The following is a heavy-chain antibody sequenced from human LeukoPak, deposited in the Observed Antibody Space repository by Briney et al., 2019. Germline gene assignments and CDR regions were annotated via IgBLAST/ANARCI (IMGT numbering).Heavy chain of an antibody. D-gene: IGHD3-10*01. V-gene: IGHV3-64*01. CDR3: VRRGLIVTEYLER. J-gene: IGHJ1*01. CDR2: ISSNGVST. Sequence: GGSLRLSCAASGFTFSSYAMHWVRQAPGKGLEYVSFISSNGVSTYYANSVKGRFTISRDNAKNSLYLQMNSLRAEDTAVYYCVRRGLIVTEYLERWGQGTLVIVSS. CDR1: GFTFSSYA.